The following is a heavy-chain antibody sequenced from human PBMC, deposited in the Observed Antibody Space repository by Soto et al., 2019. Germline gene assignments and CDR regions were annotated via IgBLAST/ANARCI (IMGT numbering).Heavy chain of an antibody. J-gene: IGHJ5*02. CDR2: IYSGGST. D-gene: IGHD3-10*01. CDR1: GFTVSSNY. Sequence: GGSLRLSCAASGFTVSSNYMSWVRQAPGKGLEWVSVIYSGGSTYYADSVKGRFTISRHNSKNTLYLQMNSLRAEDTAVYYCARGGVLSVNYYGSGSCYKPWGQGTLVTVSS. V-gene: IGHV3-53*04. CDR3: ARGGVLSVNYYGSGSCYKP.